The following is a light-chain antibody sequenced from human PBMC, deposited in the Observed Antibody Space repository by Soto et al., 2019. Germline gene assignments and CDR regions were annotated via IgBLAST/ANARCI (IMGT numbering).Light chain of an antibody. J-gene: IGLJ2*01. CDR2: EVT. Sequence: QSALTQPVSVSGSPGQSITISCTGSSSDVGGYNFVSWYQQHPGKVPKLMIYEVTNRPLGVSNRFSGSKSGNTASLTISGLQADDEADYYCNSYTRSNTLVFGGGTKVTVL. CDR3: NSYTRSNTLV. V-gene: IGLV2-14*01. CDR1: SSDVGGYNF.